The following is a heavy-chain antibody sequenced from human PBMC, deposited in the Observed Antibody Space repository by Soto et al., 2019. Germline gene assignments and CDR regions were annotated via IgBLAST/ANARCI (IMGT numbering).Heavy chain of an antibody. CDR1: GDFISSSTHY. J-gene: IGHJ2*01. CDR2: IYSSGDS. CDR3: ARQVGRNGWYFDL. V-gene: IGHV4-39*01. D-gene: IGHD2-8*01. Sequence: QLQLQESGPGLVKPSETLSLTCTVSGDFISSSTHYWGWIRQPPGKGLEWIGNIYSSGDSYHNPSLRSRVTISVDASKNQFSLKLSSVTSADTAIYYCARQVGRNGWYFDLWGRGTLVTVSS.